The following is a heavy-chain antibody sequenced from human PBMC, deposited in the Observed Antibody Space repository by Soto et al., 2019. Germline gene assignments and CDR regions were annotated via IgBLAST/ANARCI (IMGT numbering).Heavy chain of an antibody. D-gene: IGHD3-22*01. CDR1: GYTFTSYA. J-gene: IGHJ5*02. CDR2: INAGNGNT. CDR3: ARDWDYYDSSGYPLDP. V-gene: IGHV1-3*01. Sequence: GASVKVSCKASGYTFTSYAMHWVRQAPGQRLEWMGWINAGNGNTKYSQKFQGRVTITRDTSASTAYMELSSLRSEDTAVYYCARDWDYYDSSGYPLDPWGQGTLVTVS.